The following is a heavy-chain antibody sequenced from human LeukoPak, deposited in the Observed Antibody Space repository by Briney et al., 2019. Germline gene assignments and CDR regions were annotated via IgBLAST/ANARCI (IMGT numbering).Heavy chain of an antibody. Sequence: GGSLRLSCAASGFTFSRYWMHWVRQAPGKGLVWVSRINSDGSSTRDADSVKGRFTISRDNAKNSVYLQMDSLSVDDTAVYCARAGDIVGVFYFHYYGMDVWGQGTTVTVSS. J-gene: IGHJ6*02. CDR1: GFTFSRYW. CDR2: INSDGSST. CDR3: RAGDIVGVFYFHYYGMDV. V-gene: IGHV3-74*01. D-gene: IGHD2-2*01.